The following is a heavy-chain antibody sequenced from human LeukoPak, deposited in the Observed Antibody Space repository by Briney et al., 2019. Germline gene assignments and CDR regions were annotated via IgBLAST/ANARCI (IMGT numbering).Heavy chain of an antibody. CDR1: GYTFTGYY. V-gene: IGHV1-2*02. D-gene: IGHD3-16*01. Sequence: GASVKLSCKASGYTFTGYYMLWLRRAPGQGLEWRGWINPNTGGTNYAQKFQGSVTMTRAPSISPAYRELSRLRSDDAAVYYCAKDGARWYWGQGTLVTVSS. CDR3: AKDGARWY. J-gene: IGHJ4*02. CDR2: INPNTGGT.